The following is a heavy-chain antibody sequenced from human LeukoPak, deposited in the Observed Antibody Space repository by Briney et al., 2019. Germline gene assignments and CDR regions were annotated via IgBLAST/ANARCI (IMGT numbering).Heavy chain of an antibody. CDR3: ARELIPYGMDV. J-gene: IGHJ6*02. CDR1: GGSISSGDYY. Sequence: SETLSLTCTVSGGSISSGDYYWSWIRQPPGKGLEWIGYIYYSGSTYFNPSLKSRVTISVDTSKNQFSLKLSSVTAADTAVYYCARELIPYGMDVWGQGTTVTVSS. D-gene: IGHD2-8*01. CDR2: IYYSGST. V-gene: IGHV4-30-4*01.